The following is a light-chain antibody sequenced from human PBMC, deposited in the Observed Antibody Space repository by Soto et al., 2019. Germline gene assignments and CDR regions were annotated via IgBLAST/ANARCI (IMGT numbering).Light chain of an antibody. CDR3: QQYVTSSPRT. Sequence: EIVLTQSPGTLSLSPGERATLSCRASHTIGSSYLAWYQQKPGQAPRLLMYGISRRATGIPDRFSGSGSGTDFTLTITRLEPEDFAVYYCQQYVTSSPRTCCQGTKVDIK. V-gene: IGKV3-20*01. CDR1: HTIGSSY. J-gene: IGKJ1*01. CDR2: GIS.